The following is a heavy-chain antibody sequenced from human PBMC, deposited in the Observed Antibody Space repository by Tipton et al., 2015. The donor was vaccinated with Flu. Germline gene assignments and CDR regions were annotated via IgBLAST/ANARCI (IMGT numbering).Heavy chain of an antibody. CDR2: IYDTVDTA. J-gene: IGHJ4*02. Sequence: SLRLSCAASGFIFTRYAMSWVRQAPGKGLEWVSAIYDTVDTAFYADSVKGRFTISRDNSENIVYLQMNSLRADDTAIYYCARALLREGVYWGQGTLVTVSS. CDR1: GFIFTRYA. CDR3: ARALLREGVY. V-gene: IGHV3-23*01. D-gene: IGHD2-21*01.